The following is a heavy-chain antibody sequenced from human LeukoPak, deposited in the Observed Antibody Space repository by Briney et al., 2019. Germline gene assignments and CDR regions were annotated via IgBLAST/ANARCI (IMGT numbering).Heavy chain of an antibody. CDR2: ISWNSGYI. Sequence: PGGSLRLSCAASGFTFDNYAMHWVRQAPGKGLEWLSIISWNSGYIGYADSVKGRFTISRDNAKKSLDLQMNSLRAEDPAFYYCAKVRGTYSSGYFFDYWGQGTLVTVSS. CDR1: GFTFDNYA. D-gene: IGHD6-19*01. J-gene: IGHJ4*02. CDR3: AKVRGTYSSGYFFDY. V-gene: IGHV3-9*01.